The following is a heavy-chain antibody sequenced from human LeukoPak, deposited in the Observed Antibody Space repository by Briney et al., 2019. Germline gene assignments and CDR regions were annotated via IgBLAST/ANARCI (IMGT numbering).Heavy chain of an antibody. Sequence: ASVKVSCKASGYTFTSYGISWVRQAPGQGLEWMGWISAYNGNTNYAQKLQGRVTMTTDTSTSTAYMELRSLRSDDTAVYYCARATYYYDSSGYPAAQAGDYWGQGTLVTISS. J-gene: IGHJ4*02. CDR1: GYTFTSYG. CDR2: ISAYNGNT. D-gene: IGHD3-22*01. CDR3: ARATYYYDSSGYPAAQAGDY. V-gene: IGHV1-18*01.